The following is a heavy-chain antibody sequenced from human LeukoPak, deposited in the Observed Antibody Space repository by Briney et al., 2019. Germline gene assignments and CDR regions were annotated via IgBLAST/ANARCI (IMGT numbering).Heavy chain of an antibody. V-gene: IGHV3-48*01. CDR1: GFTFSSYS. J-gene: IGHJ4*02. CDR3: AKDGGTHFDH. Sequence: PGGSLRLSCAASGFTFSSYSMNWVRQAPGKGLEWVSYISSSSSTIYYADSVKGRFTISRDNAQNSLTLRMNTLRADDTAVYYCAKDGGTHFDHWGQGTLVTVSS. D-gene: IGHD1-26*01. CDR2: ISSSSSTI.